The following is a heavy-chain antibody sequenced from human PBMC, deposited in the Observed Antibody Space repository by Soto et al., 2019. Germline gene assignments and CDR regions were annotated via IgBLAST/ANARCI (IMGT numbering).Heavy chain of an antibody. J-gene: IGHJ4*01. CDR2: IIPIFGTP. V-gene: IGHV1-69*01. Sequence: QVQLVQSGAEVKKPGSSVKVSCKASGGIFSTYAISWLRRAPGQGLEWMGGIIPIFGTPNYAQRFQGRATIPEDVSTRTASMELTRLRSDDQAVYYCASDREVNGSDTSYDRIDFWCHATLVPVSS. D-gene: IGHD3-10*01. CDR1: GGIFSTYA. CDR3: ASDREVNGSDTSYDRIDF.